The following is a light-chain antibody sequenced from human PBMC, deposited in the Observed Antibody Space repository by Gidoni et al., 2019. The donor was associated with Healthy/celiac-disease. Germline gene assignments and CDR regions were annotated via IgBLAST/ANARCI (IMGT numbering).Light chain of an antibody. CDR1: NIGSKS. Sequence: SYVLTQPPSVSVAPGKTARITCGGNNIGSKSVHWYQQKPGQAPVLVVYDGSDRPSGIPERFSGSNSGNTATLTISRVEAGDEADYYCQVWDSSSESCVFGGGTKLTVL. CDR3: QVWDSSSESCV. CDR2: DGS. V-gene: IGLV3-21*03. J-gene: IGLJ3*02.